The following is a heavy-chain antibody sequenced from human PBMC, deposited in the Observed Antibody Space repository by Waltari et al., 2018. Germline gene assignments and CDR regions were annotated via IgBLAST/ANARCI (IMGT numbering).Heavy chain of an antibody. CDR1: GYTFTGYY. CDR2: INPTIGGT. J-gene: IGHJ4*02. D-gene: IGHD3-10*01. V-gene: IGHV1-2*05. Sequence: QVQLVQSGAEVKKPGASVKVSCKASGYTFTGYYMHWVRQAPGQGLEWMGRINPTIGGTNYAQKFQGMVTMTRDTSISTAYMELGRLRSDDTVVYYCARVDGSAPRDYWGQGTLVTVSS. CDR3: ARVDGSAPRDY.